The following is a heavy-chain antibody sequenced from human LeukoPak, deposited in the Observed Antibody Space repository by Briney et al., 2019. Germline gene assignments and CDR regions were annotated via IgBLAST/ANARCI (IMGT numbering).Heavy chain of an antibody. V-gene: IGHV3-7*01. Sequence: PGESLRLSCAASGFTFSRSWMTWDRQAPGKGLEWVASINQDGSVKHYMDSVKGRFTISRDNSNNLLFLQMYSLRAEDTAVYYCAKLLGDVTTFDYWGQGTLVTVSS. J-gene: IGHJ4*02. CDR1: GFTFSRSW. CDR3: AKLLGDVTTFDY. D-gene: IGHD3-16*01. CDR2: INQDGSVK.